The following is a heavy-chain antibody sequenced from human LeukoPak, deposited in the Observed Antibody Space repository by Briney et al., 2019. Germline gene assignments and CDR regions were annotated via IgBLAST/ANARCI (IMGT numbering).Heavy chain of an antibody. CDR1: GFTFSSYA. D-gene: IGHD2-2*01. V-gene: IGHV3-23*01. CDR3: AEDPCTSCPHYYYYYGMDV. CDR2: ISGSGGST. Sequence: PGGSLRLSCAASGFTFSSYAMSWVRQAPGKGLEWVSAISGSGGSTYYADSVKGRFTISRDNSKNTLYLQMNSLRAEDTAVYYCAEDPCTSCPHYYYYYGMDVWGQGTTVTVSS. J-gene: IGHJ6*02.